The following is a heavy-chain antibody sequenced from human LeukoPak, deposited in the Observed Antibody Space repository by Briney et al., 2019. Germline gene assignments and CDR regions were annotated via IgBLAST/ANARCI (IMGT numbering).Heavy chain of an antibody. CDR1: GFTFSSYW. V-gene: IGHV3-74*01. Sequence: GGSLRLSCAASGFTFSSYWMHWVRQVPGKGLVWVSRINNDGSSTTYADSVKGRFTISRDNAKNTLYLQMNSLRAEDTAVYYCTREVQAAGKTLDYWGQETLITVSS. CDR2: INNDGSST. CDR3: TREVQAAGKTLDY. D-gene: IGHD6-25*01. J-gene: IGHJ4*02.